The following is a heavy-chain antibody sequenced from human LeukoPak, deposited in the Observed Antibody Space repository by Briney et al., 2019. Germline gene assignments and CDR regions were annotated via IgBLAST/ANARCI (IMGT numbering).Heavy chain of an antibody. J-gene: IGHJ5*02. D-gene: IGHD3-16*01. CDR1: GYTFTTYY. Sequence: ASVKVSCKASGYTFTTYYMHWVRQAPGQGLEWMGVVNPSGGGTSYSQMFQGRLTMTRDMSTSTVYMELSSLRSEDTAVYYCTRTLGAVADSRYWFDPWGQGTLVTASS. CDR3: TRTLGAVADSRYWFDP. V-gene: IGHV1-46*01. CDR2: VNPSGGGT.